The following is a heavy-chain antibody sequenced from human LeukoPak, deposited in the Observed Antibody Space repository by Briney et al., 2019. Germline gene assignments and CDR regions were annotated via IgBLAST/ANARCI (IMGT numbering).Heavy chain of an antibody. CDR1: GFTFSSYG. CDR2: IWYDGSNK. J-gene: IGHJ4*02. CDR3: AKGLGATRHVWYFDY. V-gene: IGHV3-33*06. Sequence: PGRSLRLSCAASGFTFSSYGMHWVRQAPGKGLEWVALIWYDGSNKYYTDSVKGRLTISRDNSKNTLYLQMNSLRAEDTAVYYCAKGLGATRHVWYFDYWGQGTLVTVSS. D-gene: IGHD1-26*01.